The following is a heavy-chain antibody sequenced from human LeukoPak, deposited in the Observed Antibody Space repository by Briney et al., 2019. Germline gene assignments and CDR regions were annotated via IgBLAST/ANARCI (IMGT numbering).Heavy chain of an antibody. J-gene: IGHJ6*03. V-gene: IGHV4-30-2*01. CDR3: ARDAPPREGYTYYYYYYMDV. CDR2: IYHSGST. CDR1: GGSISSGGYY. D-gene: IGHD5-12*01. Sequence: PSETLSLTCTVSGGSISSGGYYWSWIRQPPGKGLEWIGYIYHSGSTYYNPSLKSRVTISVDRSKNQFSLKLSSVTAADTAVYYCARDAPPREGYTYYYYYYMDVWGKGTTVTVSS.